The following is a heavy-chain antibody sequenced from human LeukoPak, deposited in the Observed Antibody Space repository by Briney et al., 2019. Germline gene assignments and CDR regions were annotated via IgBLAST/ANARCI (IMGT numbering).Heavy chain of an antibody. D-gene: IGHD4-17*01. CDR3: ARAPDYGDPLDS. CDR1: GFRVSSSY. CDR2: FYAVGST. Sequence: QPGGSLRLSCAVSGFRVSSSYMSWVRQAPGKGLEWVSVFYAVGSTYYADSVKGRFTISRDISKNTLYLQMNSLTSEDTAVYYCARAPDYGDPLDSWGQGTLATVSS. V-gene: IGHV3-53*01. J-gene: IGHJ4*02.